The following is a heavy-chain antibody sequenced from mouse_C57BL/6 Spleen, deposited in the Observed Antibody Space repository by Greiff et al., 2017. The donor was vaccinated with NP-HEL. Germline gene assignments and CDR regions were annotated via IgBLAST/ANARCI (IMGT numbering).Heavy chain of an antibody. D-gene: IGHD2-1*01. Sequence: QVQLQQPGAELVRPGSSVKLSCKASGYTFTSYWMHWVKQRPIQGLEWIGNIDPSDSETHYNQKFKDKATLTVDKSSSTAYMQLSSLTSEDSAVYYCARGDYYGNYVGAMDYWGQGTSVTVAS. J-gene: IGHJ4*01. V-gene: IGHV1-52*01. CDR3: ARGDYYGNYVGAMDY. CDR2: IDPSDSET. CDR1: GYTFTSYW.